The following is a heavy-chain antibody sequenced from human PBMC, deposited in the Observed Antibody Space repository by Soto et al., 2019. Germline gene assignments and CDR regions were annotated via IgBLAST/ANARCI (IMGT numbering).Heavy chain of an antibody. CDR3: AKSAAAGSPIFLDY. Sequence: SETLSLTCTVSGGSISSSSYYWGWIRQPPGKGLEWIGSIYYSGSTYYNPSLKSRVTISVDTSKNQFSLKLSSVTAADTAVYYCAKSAAAGSPIFLDYWGQGTLVTVSS. CDR1: GGSISSSSYY. J-gene: IGHJ4*02. V-gene: IGHV4-39*01. D-gene: IGHD6-13*01. CDR2: IYYSGST.